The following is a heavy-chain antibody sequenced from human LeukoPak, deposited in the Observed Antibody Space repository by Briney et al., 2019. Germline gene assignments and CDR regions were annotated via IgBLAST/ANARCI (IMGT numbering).Heavy chain of an antibody. V-gene: IGHV1-46*01. D-gene: IGHD6-13*01. CDR1: GYTFTSYY. CDR2: INPSGGST. CDR3: ARVTFGGSSWPDFDY. Sequence: GASVKVSCKASGYTFTSYYMHWVRQAPGQGLEWMGIINPSGGSTSYAQKFQGRVTMTRDTSTSTVYMELSSLRSEDTAVYYCARVTFGGSSWPDFDYWGQGTLVTVSS. J-gene: IGHJ4*02.